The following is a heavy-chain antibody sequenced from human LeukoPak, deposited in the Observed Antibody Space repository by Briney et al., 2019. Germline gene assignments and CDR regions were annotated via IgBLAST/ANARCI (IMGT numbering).Heavy chain of an antibody. CDR1: GFTFSSYS. CDR3: ARRLYYDSSGYYNTAFDY. D-gene: IGHD3-22*01. J-gene: IGHJ4*02. Sequence: GGSLRLSCAASGFTFSSYSMSWVRQAPGKGLEWVSSISSSSSCIYYADSVKGRFTISRDNAKNSLYLQMNSLRAEDTAVYYCARRLYYDSSGYYNTAFDYWGQGTLVTVSS. V-gene: IGHV3-21*01. CDR2: ISSSSSCI.